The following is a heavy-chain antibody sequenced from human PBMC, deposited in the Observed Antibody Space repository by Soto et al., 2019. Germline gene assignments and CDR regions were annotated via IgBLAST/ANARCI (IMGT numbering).Heavy chain of an antibody. CDR1: GGSISSSSYY. J-gene: IGHJ4*02. D-gene: IGHD2-15*01. CDR3: ARHRRTYCSGGSCYERTVKYIDF. V-gene: IGHV4-39*01. CDR2: IYYSGST. Sequence: PSETLSLTCTVSGGSISSSSYYWGWIRQPPGKGLEWIGSIYYSGSTYYNPSLKSRVTISVDTSKNQFSLKLSSVTAADTAVYYCARHRRTYCSGGSCYERTVKYIDFWGQGTLVAVS.